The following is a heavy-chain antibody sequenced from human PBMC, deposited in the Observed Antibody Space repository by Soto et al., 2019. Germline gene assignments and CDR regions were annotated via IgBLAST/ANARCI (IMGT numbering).Heavy chain of an antibody. V-gene: IGHV1-8*01. CDR1: GYTFTSSD. Sequence: ASVKVSCKASGYTFTSSDINWVRQATGHGLEWVGWVNPHSGNTGYAQRFQGRVTMTRDTSIGTAYMELSSLRSEDTAVYYCATHSSGWSYYFDYWGQGTLVTVSS. J-gene: IGHJ4*02. CDR3: ATHSSGWSYYFDY. CDR2: VNPHSGNT. D-gene: IGHD6-19*01.